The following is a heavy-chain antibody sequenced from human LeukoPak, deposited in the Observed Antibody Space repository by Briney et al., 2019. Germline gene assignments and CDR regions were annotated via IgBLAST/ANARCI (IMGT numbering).Heavy chain of an antibody. CDR2: ISSSSSYI. V-gene: IGHV3-21*01. J-gene: IGHJ4*02. Sequence: PGGSLRLSCAASGFTFSSYSMNWVRQAPGKGLEWVSSISSSSSYIYHADSVKGRFTISRDNAKNSPYLQMNSLRAEDTAVYYCARDRHHRFGELFPWGQGTRVTVSS. CDR3: ARDRHHRFGELFP. D-gene: IGHD3-10*01. CDR1: GFTFSSYS.